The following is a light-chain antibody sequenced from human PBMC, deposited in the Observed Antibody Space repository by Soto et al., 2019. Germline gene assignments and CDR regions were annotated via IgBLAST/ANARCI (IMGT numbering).Light chain of an antibody. V-gene: IGKV3-20*01. CDR1: QNVSNNY. J-gene: IGKJ1*01. CDR3: QQSYSIPRT. CDR2: GAS. Sequence: SVLTQSPGTLSLSPGDRASLPSRLSQNVSNNYLAWYQQKPGQAPRLLIYGASTRATGIPDRFSGSGSGTDFTLTISSLQREDFATYYCQQSYSIPRTFGQGTKVDIK.